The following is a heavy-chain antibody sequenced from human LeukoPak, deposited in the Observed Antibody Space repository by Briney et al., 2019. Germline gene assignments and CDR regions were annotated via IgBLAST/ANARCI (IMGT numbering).Heavy chain of an antibody. D-gene: IGHD2-21*02. CDR1: GFSFSTYW. CDR2: IYSDGST. Sequence: GGSLRLSCAASGFSFSTYWLHWVRQAPGKGLEWLSVIYSDGSTYYADSVRGRFIISRDNFKNTMSLQMNSLRGEDTAVYFCVRGGGAFCGTDCDRNFDYWGQGTLVTVSS. CDR3: VRGGGAFCGTDCDRNFDY. V-gene: IGHV3-66*01. J-gene: IGHJ4*02.